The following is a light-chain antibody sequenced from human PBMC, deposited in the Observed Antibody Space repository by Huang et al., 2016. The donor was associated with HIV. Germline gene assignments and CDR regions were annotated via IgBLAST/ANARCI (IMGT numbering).Light chain of an antibody. CDR3: QQYDSLPRT. CDR1: RHIYSY. Sequence: DIQMTQSPSSLSASIGDRVTITCRASRHIYSYLNWYQHRPGKAPKLLIYDAANLEVVVPSRFSGSGSGGNFTLIISSLQPEDFATYYCQQYDSLPRTFGPGTKV. CDR2: DAA. V-gene: IGKV1-33*01. J-gene: IGKJ3*01.